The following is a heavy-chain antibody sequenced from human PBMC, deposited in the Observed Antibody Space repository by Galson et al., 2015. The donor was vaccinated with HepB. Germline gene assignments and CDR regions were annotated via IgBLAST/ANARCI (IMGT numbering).Heavy chain of an antibody. V-gene: IGHV3-21*01. D-gene: IGHD1-26*01. CDR3: ARVERIGWEPHPGGGYFDY. Sequence: SLRLSCAASGFTFSSYSMNWVRQAPGKGLEWVSSISSSSSYIYYADSVKGRFTISRDNAKNSLYLQMNSLRAEDTAVYYCARVERIGWEPHPGGGYFDYWGQGTLVTVSS. CDR2: ISSSSSYI. CDR1: GFTFSSYS. J-gene: IGHJ4*02.